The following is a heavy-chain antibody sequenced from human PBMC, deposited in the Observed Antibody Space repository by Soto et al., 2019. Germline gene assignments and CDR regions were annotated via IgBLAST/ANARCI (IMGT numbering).Heavy chain of an antibody. J-gene: IGHJ3*02. Sequence: ELQLLESGGGVVQPGGSLRLSCAASGFTFSADAMSWVRQAPGKGLQWVSGVGGSDTDKHYADSVRGRFTVSRDNSKNTLYLQMNSLRADDTAVYYCAKDATAVNGVWDPFDMWGQGTEVTVSS. CDR3: AKDATAVNGVWDPFDM. V-gene: IGHV3-23*01. CDR2: VGGSDTDK. CDR1: GFTFSADA. D-gene: IGHD2-8*01.